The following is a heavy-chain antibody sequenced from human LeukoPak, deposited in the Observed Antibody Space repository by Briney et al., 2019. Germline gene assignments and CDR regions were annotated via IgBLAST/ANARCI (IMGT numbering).Heavy chain of an antibody. D-gene: IGHD4-17*01. Sequence: GESLKISCKGSGYSFTSYWISWVRQMPGKGLEWMGRIDPSDSYTNYSPSFQGHVTISADKSISTAYLRWSSLKASDTAMYHCARHHGDAHFDYWGQGTLVTVSS. CDR1: GYSFTSYW. CDR2: IDPSDSYT. V-gene: IGHV5-10-1*01. J-gene: IGHJ4*02. CDR3: ARHHGDAHFDY.